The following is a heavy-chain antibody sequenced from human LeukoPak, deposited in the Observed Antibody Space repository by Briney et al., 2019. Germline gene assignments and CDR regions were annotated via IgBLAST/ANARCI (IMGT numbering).Heavy chain of an antibody. CDR1: GGSISSYY. CDR3: ARADASMLQLY. V-gene: IGHV4-59*01. CDR2: IYCSGST. D-gene: IGHD2/OR15-2a*01. J-gene: IGHJ4*02. Sequence: SETLPLTCTVSGGSISSYYWSWIRQPPGKGLEWIGYIYCSGSTNYNPSLKSRVTISVDTSKNQFSLKLSSVTAADTAVYYCARADASMLQLYWGQGTLVTVSS.